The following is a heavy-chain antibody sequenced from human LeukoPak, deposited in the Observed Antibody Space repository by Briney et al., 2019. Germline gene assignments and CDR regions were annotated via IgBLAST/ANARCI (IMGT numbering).Heavy chain of an antibody. CDR1: GFTFSSYG. CDR3: ARSDYYYYYMDV. V-gene: IGHV3-21*01. J-gene: IGHJ6*03. CDR2: ISSSSSYI. Sequence: PGGSLRLSCAASGFTFSSYGMHWVRQAPGEGLEWVSSISSSSSYIYYADSVKGRFTISRDNAKNSLYLQMNSLRAEDTAVYYCARSDYYYYYMDVWGKGTTVTVSS.